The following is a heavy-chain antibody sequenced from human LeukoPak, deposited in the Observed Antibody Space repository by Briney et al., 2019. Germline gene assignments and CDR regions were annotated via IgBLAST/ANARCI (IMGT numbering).Heavy chain of an antibody. D-gene: IGHD6-19*01. V-gene: IGHV3-7*01. CDR2: IKQDVSAK. CDR1: GFTYSTYW. Sequence: GGSLRLSCAAPGFTYSTYWMNWVRQAPGKGLEWVANIKQDVSAKFDVDSVKGRFTISRDNAKNSLFLQMNSLRADDTAVYYCAGGSGWLIDYWGQGALVTVSS. CDR3: AGGSGWLIDY. J-gene: IGHJ4*02.